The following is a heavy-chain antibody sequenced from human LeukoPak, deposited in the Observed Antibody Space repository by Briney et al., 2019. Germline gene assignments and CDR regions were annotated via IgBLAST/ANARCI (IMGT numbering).Heavy chain of an antibody. V-gene: IGHV3-23*01. Sequence: PGGSLRLSCAASGFTFSSNDMSWVRQTPGKGLEWVSGISGSNGITYYADPVKGRFTISRDNSKNTLYLQMHSLRAEDTAIYLCAKGGYFSFDIWGQGTQVTVSS. CDR1: GFTFSSND. D-gene: IGHD2-2*03. J-gene: IGHJ3*02. CDR2: ISGSNGIT. CDR3: AKGGYFSFDI.